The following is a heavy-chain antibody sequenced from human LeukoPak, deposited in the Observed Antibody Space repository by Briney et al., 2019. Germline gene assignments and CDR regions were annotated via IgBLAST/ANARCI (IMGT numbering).Heavy chain of an antibody. CDR1: GYSISSGYY. CDR2: INHSGST. D-gene: IGHD1-26*01. Sequence: SETLSLTCAVSGYSISSGYYWGCIRRPPGNGLEWIGTINHSGSTYYNPSLKSRVTISVDTSKNQFSLNLNSVTAADTAFYYCARNGGYGKFDYWGQGALVTVSS. V-gene: IGHV4-38-2*01. CDR3: ARNGGYGKFDY. J-gene: IGHJ4*02.